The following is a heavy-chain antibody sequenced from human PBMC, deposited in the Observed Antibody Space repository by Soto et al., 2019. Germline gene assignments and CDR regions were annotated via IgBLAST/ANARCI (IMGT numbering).Heavy chain of an antibody. V-gene: IGHV3-23*01. CDR1: GFTFSSYA. D-gene: IGHD3-22*01. CDR3: AKGAPEYYYDSSGYPY. CDR2: ISGSGGST. Sequence: EVQLLESGGGLVQPGGSLRLSCAASGFTFSSYAMSWVRQAPGKGLEWVSAISGSGGSTYYADSVKGRFTISRDNSKNTLYLKMNSLRAEDTAVYYCAKGAPEYYYDSSGYPYWGQGTLVTVSS. J-gene: IGHJ4*02.